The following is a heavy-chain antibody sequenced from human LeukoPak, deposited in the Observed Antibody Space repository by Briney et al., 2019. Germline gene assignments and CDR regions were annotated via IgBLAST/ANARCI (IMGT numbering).Heavy chain of an antibody. D-gene: IGHD6-25*01. J-gene: IGHJ6*02. CDR1: GYTLTELS. CDR2: FDPEDGET. CDR3: ATDRGYIPNPYYYYGMDV. V-gene: IGHV1-24*01. Sequence: GASVKVSCKVSGYTLTELSMHWVRQAPGKGLEWMGGFDPEDGETIYAQKFQGRVTMTEDTSTDTAYMELSSLRSEDTAVYCCATDRGYIPNPYYYYGMDVWGQGTTVTVSS.